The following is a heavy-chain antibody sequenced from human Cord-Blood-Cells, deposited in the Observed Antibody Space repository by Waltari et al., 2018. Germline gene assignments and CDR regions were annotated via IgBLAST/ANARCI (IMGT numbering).Heavy chain of an antibody. V-gene: IGHV1-2*02. CDR1: GYTFPGSY. D-gene: IGHD3-10*01. CDR3: ARDLSLLWFGDRSAFDI. Sequence: QVQLVQPGAEVKKPGPSVKVSCKASGYTFPGSYMHWVRQATGQGLEWMGWINPNSGGTNYAQKFQGRVTMTRDTSISTAYMELSRLRSDDTAVYYCARDLSLLWFGDRSAFDIWGQGTMVTVSS. J-gene: IGHJ3*02. CDR2: INPNSGGT.